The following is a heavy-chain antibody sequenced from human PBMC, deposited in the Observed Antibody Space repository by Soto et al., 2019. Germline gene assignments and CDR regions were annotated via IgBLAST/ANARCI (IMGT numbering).Heavy chain of an antibody. CDR3: ARHAGYSSGWYPGGNYYYYGMDV. Sequence: PSETLSLTCTVSGGSISSSSYYWGWIRQPPGKGLEWIGSIYYSGSTYYNPSLKSRVTISVDTSKNQFSLKLSSVTAADTAVYYCARHAGYSSGWYPGGNYYYYGMDVWGQGTTVT. D-gene: IGHD6-19*01. CDR1: GGSISSSSYY. J-gene: IGHJ6*02. CDR2: IYYSGST. V-gene: IGHV4-39*01.